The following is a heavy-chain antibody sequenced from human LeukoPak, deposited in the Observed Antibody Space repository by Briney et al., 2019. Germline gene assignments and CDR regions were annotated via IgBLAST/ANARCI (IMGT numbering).Heavy chain of an antibody. J-gene: IGHJ5*02. D-gene: IGHD1-26*01. Sequence: PSETLSLTCTVSGGSISSSSYYWGWIRQPPGKGLEWIGSIHYSGSTYYNPSLKSRVTISVDTSKNQFSLKLSSVTAADTAVYYCARLRKGVGVTGGWFDPWGQGTLVTVSS. V-gene: IGHV4-39*01. CDR2: IHYSGST. CDR1: GGSISSSSYY. CDR3: ARLRKGVGVTGGWFDP.